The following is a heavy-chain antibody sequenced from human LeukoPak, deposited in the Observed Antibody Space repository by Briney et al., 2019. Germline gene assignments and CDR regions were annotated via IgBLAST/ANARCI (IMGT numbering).Heavy chain of an antibody. J-gene: IGHJ5*02. V-gene: IGHV4-34*01. Sequence: SETLPLTCAVYGVSFSDYYLIWIRQPPGMGLDWIGEINHSESTNYNPSLNSRVTISVDTPKNQFSLKLSSLTAADTAVYYCASLLTTVTTGWFDPGGQGTLVTVSS. CDR3: ASLLTTVTTGWFDP. CDR1: GVSFSDYY. D-gene: IGHD4-17*01. CDR2: INHSEST.